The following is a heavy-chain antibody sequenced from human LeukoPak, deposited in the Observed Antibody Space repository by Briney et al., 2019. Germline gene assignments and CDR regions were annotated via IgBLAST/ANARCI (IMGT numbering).Heavy chain of an antibody. D-gene: IGHD3-3*02. CDR3: ARELDGYYFDY. V-gene: IGHV3-11*01. J-gene: IGHJ4*02. Sequence: GGSLRLSCAASAFTFSDYHMSRIRQAPGKGLEWVSYISRTGSSIFYADSLEGRFTISRDNAKNSLYLQMNSLRAEDTAVYYCARELDGYYFDYWGQGTLVTVSS. CDR1: AFTFSDYH. CDR2: ISRTGSSI.